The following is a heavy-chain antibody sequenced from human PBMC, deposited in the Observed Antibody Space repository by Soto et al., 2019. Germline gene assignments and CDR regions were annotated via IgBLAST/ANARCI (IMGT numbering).Heavy chain of an antibody. Sequence: SETLSLTCTVSGASINTVPYYWGWIRQSPGRGPEWIGSVYYSGFTYYNPSLKSRVTISLDTSKNQFSLEVSSVTAADTALYYCATTFDSSGYYHNFGMDVWGQGTTVTGSS. D-gene: IGHD3-22*01. CDR2: VYYSGFT. J-gene: IGHJ6*02. CDR1: GASINTVPYY. V-gene: IGHV4-39*01. CDR3: ATTFDSSGYYHNFGMDV.